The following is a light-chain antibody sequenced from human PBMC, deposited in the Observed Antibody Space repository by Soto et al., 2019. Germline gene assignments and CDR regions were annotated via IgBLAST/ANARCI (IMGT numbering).Light chain of an antibody. Sequence: DIQLTQSPSFLSASVGDRVTITCRASQGISSYLAWYQQKPGKAPKLLIYAASTLQSGVPSRFSGSGSGTEFTLTITSLQPEDFTTYFCQQLSNYPPALTFGGGTKVEIK. V-gene: IGKV1-9*01. J-gene: IGKJ4*01. CDR2: AAS. CDR3: QQLSNYPPALT. CDR1: QGISSY.